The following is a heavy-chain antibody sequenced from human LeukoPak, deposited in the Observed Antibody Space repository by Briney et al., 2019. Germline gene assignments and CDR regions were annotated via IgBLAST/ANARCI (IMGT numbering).Heavy chain of an antibody. D-gene: IGHD4-17*01. CDR2: ISYDGSNK. Sequence: GRSLRLSCAASGFTFSSYAMHWVRQAPGKGLEWVAVISYDGSNKYYADSVKGRFTISRDNSKNTLYLHMNSLRAEDTAVYYCAKDGNGDPTGDYYGMDVWGQGTTVTVSS. J-gene: IGHJ6*02. CDR1: GFTFSSYA. V-gene: IGHV3-30-3*01. CDR3: AKDGNGDPTGDYYGMDV.